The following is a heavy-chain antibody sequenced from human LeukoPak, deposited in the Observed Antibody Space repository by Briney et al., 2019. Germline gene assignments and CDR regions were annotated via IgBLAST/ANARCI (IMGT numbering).Heavy chain of an antibody. D-gene: IGHD3-22*01. CDR2: ISYDGSNK. CDR3: AKANDSSGRGDGMDV. J-gene: IGHJ6*02. CDR1: GFTFSSYG. Sequence: GRSLRLSCAASGFTFSSYGMHWVRQAPGKGLEWVAVISYDGSNKYYADSVKGRFTISRDNSKNTLYLQMSSLRAEDTAVYYCAKANDSSGRGDGMDVWGQGTTVTVSS. V-gene: IGHV3-30*18.